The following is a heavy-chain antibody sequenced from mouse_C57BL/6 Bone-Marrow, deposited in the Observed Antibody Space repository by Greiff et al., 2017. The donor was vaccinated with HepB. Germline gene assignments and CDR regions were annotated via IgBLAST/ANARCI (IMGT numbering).Heavy chain of an antibody. D-gene: IGHD2-2*01. V-gene: IGHV5-4*01. CDR1: GFTFSSYA. CDR3: ARDVPIYYGYDGYAMDY. CDR2: ISDGGSYT. J-gene: IGHJ4*01. Sequence: EVKLMESGGGLVKPGGSLKLSCAASGFTFSSYAMSWVRQTPEKRLEWVATISDGGSYTYYPDNVKGRFTISRDNAKNNLYLQMSHLKSEDTAMYYCARDVPIYYGYDGYAMDYWGQGTSVTVSS.